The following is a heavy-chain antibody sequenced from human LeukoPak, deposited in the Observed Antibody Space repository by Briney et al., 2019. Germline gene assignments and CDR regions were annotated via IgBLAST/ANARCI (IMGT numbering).Heavy chain of an antibody. D-gene: IGHD2-8*02. CDR2: IKQEGSDK. V-gene: IGHV3-7*02. CDR1: GDSFRNYR. Sequence: GGSLRLSCVDSGDSFRNYRIYWGCERPEKGVEWVVIIKQEGSDKFYADSVRGRLPISRHNTKNSLYLQMNSLRADDAAVYYCARGGAWSWDNWGQGTLVTVSS. CDR3: ARGGAWSWDN. J-gene: IGHJ4*02.